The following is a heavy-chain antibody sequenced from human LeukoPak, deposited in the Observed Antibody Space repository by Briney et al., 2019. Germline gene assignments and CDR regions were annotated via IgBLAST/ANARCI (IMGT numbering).Heavy chain of an antibody. J-gene: IGHJ4*02. CDR2: ISSSSSYI. D-gene: IGHD6-13*01. V-gene: IGHV3-21*01. CDR1: GFTFSRYS. Sequence: GGSLRLSCAASGFTFSRYSMNWVRQAPGKGLEWVSSISSSSSYIYYADSVKGRFTISRDNAKNSLYLQMNSLRAEDTAVYYCARVPFTGIAAAGDGGDDYWGQGTLVPVSS. CDR3: ARVPFTGIAAAGDGGDDY.